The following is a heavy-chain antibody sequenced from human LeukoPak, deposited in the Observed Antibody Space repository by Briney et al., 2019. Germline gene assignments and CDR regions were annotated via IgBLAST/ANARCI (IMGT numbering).Heavy chain of an antibody. V-gene: IGHV3-21*01. CDR2: ISSSSSYI. CDR1: GFTFSSYA. Sequence: GGSLRLSCAASGFTFSSYAMSWVRQAPGKGLEWVSSISSSSSYIYYADSVKGRFTISRDNAKNSLDLQLNSLRAEDSAVYYCARDPFYYDSSGFDYWGQGTLVTVSS. J-gene: IGHJ4*02. D-gene: IGHD3-22*01. CDR3: ARDPFYYDSSGFDY.